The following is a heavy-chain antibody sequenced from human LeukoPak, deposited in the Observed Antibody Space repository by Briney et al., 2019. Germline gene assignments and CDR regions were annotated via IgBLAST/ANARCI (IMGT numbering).Heavy chain of an antibody. V-gene: IGHV4-34*01. CDR2: INHSGST. CDR3: ARGRRGRITIFGVGNYFDY. J-gene: IGHJ4*02. D-gene: IGHD3-3*01. Sequence: SETLSLTCAVYGGSFSGYYWSWIRQPPGKGLEWIGEINHSGSTNYNPSLKSRVTMSVDTSKNQFSLKLSSVTAADTAVYYCARGRRGRITIFGVGNYFDYWGQGTLVTVSS. CDR1: GGSFSGYY.